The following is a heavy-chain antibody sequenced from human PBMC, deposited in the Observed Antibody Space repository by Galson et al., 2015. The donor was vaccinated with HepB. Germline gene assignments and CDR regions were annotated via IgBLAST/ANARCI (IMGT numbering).Heavy chain of an antibody. CDR1: GGSISSSSYY. Sequence: LSLTCTVSGGSISSSSYYWGWIRQPPGKGLEWIGSIYYSGSTYYNPSLKSRVTISVDTSKNQFSLKLSSVTAADTAVYYCARHERGGSLAYGMDVWGQGTTVTVSS. D-gene: IGHD1-26*01. CDR2: IYYSGST. J-gene: IGHJ6*02. CDR3: ARHERGGSLAYGMDV. V-gene: IGHV4-39*01.